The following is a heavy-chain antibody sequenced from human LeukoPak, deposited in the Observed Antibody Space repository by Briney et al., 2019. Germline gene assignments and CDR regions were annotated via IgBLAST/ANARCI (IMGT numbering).Heavy chain of an antibody. CDR2: MNPNSGNT. CDR3: ASSSGGSCYDCSDAFDI. Sequence: ASVKVSCKASGCTFTSYDINWVRQATGQGLEWMGWMNPNSGNTGYAQKFQGRVTMTRNTSISTAYMELSSLRSEDTAVYYCASSSGGSCYDCSDAFDIWGQGTMVTVSS. J-gene: IGHJ3*02. CDR1: GCTFTSYD. V-gene: IGHV1-8*01. D-gene: IGHD2-15*01.